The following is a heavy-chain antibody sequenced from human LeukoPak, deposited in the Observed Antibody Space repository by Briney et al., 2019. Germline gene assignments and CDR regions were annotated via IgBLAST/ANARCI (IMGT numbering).Heavy chain of an antibody. J-gene: IGHJ6*03. D-gene: IGHD5-18*01. V-gene: IGHV1-69*13. CDR2: IIPIFGTA. CDR3: ARAVDTAMAGYYYYMDV. CDR1: GGTFSSYA. Sequence: GASVKVSCKASGGTFSSYAISWVRQAPGQGLEWMGGIIPIFGTANYAQKFQGRVTITADESTSTAYMELRSLRSDDTAVYYCARAVDTAMAGYYYYMDVWGKGTTVTVSS.